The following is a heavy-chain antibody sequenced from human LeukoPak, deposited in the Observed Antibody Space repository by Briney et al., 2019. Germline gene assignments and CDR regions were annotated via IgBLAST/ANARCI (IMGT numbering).Heavy chain of an antibody. CDR2: IYHSGST. Sequence: ETLSLTCTVSGGSISSYYWGWIRQPPGKGLEWIGSIYHSGSTYYNPSLKSRVTISVDTSKNQFSLKLSSVTAADTAVYYCGSGVLPTSPYFDYWGQGTLVTVSS. CDR3: GSGVLPTSPYFDY. J-gene: IGHJ4*02. CDR1: GGSISSYY. D-gene: IGHD3-16*01. V-gene: IGHV4-38-2*02.